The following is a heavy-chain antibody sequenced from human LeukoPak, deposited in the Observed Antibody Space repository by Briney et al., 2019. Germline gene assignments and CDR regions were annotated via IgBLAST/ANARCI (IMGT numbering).Heavy chain of an antibody. CDR2: IRHDGSIK. J-gene: IGHJ4*02. CDR1: GFIFSTYG. CDR3: AKDSLADIDY. V-gene: IGHV3-30*02. D-gene: IGHD3-16*01. Sequence: GGSLRLSCAASGFIFSTYGMYWVPQAPGKGLEWVAFIRHDGSIKNYADSVKGRSTISRDNSKNTLYLQMNSLRAEDTAVYYCAKDSLADIDYWGQGTLVTVSS.